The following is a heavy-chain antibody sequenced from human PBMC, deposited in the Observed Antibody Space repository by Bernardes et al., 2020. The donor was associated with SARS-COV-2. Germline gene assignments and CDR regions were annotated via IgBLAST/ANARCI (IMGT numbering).Heavy chain of an antibody. CDR3: ARAREKEWIGELFP. Sequence: SETLSLTCTVSGGSMSNSYWTWIRQRPEPGLAWIGYLYYSGSTNYNPSLKSRITMSVDTSKNQFSLSLNSVTAADTAVYYCARAREKEWIGELFPWGQGTLVTVSS. J-gene: IGHJ5*02. D-gene: IGHD3-10*01. CDR2: LYYSGST. CDR1: GGSMSNSY. V-gene: IGHV4-59*01.